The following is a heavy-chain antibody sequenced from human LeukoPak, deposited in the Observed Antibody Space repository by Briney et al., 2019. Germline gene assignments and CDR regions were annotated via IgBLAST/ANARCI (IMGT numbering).Heavy chain of an antibody. CDR3: ARGAGGYLAGY. Sequence: ASVKVSCKASGGTFSSYAISWVRQAPGQGLEWMGRIIPILGIANYAQKFQGRVTITADKSTSTAYMELSSLRSEHTAVYYCARGAGGYLAGYWGQGTLVTVSS. J-gene: IGHJ4*02. CDR1: GGTFSSYA. D-gene: IGHD5-12*01. CDR2: IIPILGIA. V-gene: IGHV1-69*04.